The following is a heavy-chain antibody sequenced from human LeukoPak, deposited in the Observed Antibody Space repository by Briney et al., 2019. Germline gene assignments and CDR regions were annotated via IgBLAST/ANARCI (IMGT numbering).Heavy chain of an antibody. J-gene: IGHJ4*02. CDR2: ISAYSDNT. Sequence: ASVKVSCKASGYTFTSYGINWVRQAPGQGLEWMGRISAYSDNTNYAQKLQGRVTMTTDTSTNTAYMELRSLRSDDTAMYYCARGALYYGSSSLDYWGQGTLDTVSS. V-gene: IGHV1-18*01. D-gene: IGHD3-22*01. CDR3: ARGALYYGSSSLDY. CDR1: GYTFTSYG.